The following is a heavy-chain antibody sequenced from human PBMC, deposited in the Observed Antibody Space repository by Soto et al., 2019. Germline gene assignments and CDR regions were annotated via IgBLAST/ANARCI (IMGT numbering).Heavy chain of an antibody. V-gene: IGHV4-34*02. Sequence: QVQLQQWGAGLLKPSETLSLTCVVSGGSFRGYYWNWIRQPPGKGLEWIGEIDHSASTHYNPSLKSRITISVDTSTRQISLKLTSVTAADTAVYYCAGETSDYDILTAPTTFDIWGQGTMVTVSS. CDR3: AGETSDYDILTAPTTFDI. CDR2: IDHSAST. CDR1: GGSFRGYY. D-gene: IGHD3-9*01. J-gene: IGHJ3*02.